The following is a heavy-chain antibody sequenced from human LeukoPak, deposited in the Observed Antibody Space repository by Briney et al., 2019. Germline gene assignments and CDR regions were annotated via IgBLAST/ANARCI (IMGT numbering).Heavy chain of an antibody. D-gene: IGHD3-16*01. CDR2: INHSGST. J-gene: IGHJ4*02. V-gene: IGHV4-34*01. CDR1: GGSFSGYY. Sequence: SETLSLTCAVYGGSFSGYYWSWIRQPPGKGLEWIGEINHSGSTNYNPSLKSRVTISVDTSKNQFSLKLSSVTAADTAVYYCARGHRWGYYFDYWGQGTLVTVSS. CDR3: ARGHRWGYYFDY.